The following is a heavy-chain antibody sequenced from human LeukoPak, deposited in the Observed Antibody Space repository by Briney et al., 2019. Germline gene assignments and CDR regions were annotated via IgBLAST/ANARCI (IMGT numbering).Heavy chain of an antibody. CDR3: ASSSRGALDY. D-gene: IGHD3-10*01. CDR1: GFTFSSYA. Sequence: PGGSLRLSCAASGFTFSSYAMSWVRQAPGKGLEWVSAISGSGGSTYYADSVKGRFTISRDNSRDTLYLQMNSLRAEDTVVYYCASSSRGALDYWGQGTLVTVSS. V-gene: IGHV3-23*01. CDR2: ISGSGGST. J-gene: IGHJ4*02.